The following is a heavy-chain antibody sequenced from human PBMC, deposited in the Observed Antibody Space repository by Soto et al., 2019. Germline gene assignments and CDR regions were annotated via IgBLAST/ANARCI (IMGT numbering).Heavy chain of an antibody. CDR2: ISSSGSTI. J-gene: IGHJ6*02. Sequence: GGSLRLSCAASGFTFSSYEMNWVRQAPGKGLEWVSYISSSGSTIYYADSVKGRLTISRDNAKNSLYLQMNSLRAEDTAVYYCARDTTVTTSYYYYGMDVWGQGTTVTVSS. D-gene: IGHD4-17*01. V-gene: IGHV3-48*03. CDR3: ARDTTVTTSYYYYGMDV. CDR1: GFTFSSYE.